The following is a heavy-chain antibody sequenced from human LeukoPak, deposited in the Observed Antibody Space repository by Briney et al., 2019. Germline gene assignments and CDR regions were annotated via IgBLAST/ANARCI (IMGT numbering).Heavy chain of an antibody. D-gene: IGHD3-22*01. V-gene: IGHV4-39*01. CDR1: GGSISSSSYY. J-gene: IGHJ4*02. CDR3: AAFTYYYDSSGDGY. Sequence: SETLSLTCTVSGGSISSSSYYWGWIRQPPGKGLEWIGSIYYSGSTYYKPSLKSRVTISVDTSKNQFSLKLSSVTAADTAVYYCAAFTYYYDSSGDGYWGQGTLVTVSS. CDR2: IYYSGST.